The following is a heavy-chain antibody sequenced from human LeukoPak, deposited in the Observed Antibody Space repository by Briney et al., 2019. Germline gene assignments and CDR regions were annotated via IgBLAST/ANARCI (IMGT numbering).Heavy chain of an antibody. J-gene: IGHJ4*02. D-gene: IGHD3-10*01. V-gene: IGHV3-7*01. CDR1: GFTFSNYW. CDR3: ASGVHYFDY. CDR2: IKRDGSEK. Sequence: GGSLRLSCAASGFTFSNYWMSWVRQAPGKGLEWVANIKRDGSEKYYVDSVKGQFTISRDNAKNSLYLQMNSLRAEDTAVYYCASGVHYFDYWGQGTLVTVSS.